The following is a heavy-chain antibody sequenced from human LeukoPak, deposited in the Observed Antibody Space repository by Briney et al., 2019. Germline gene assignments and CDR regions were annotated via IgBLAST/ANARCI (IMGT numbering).Heavy chain of an antibody. CDR3: ARGVRWFGVPTRNDYYYYYMDV. V-gene: IGHV4-38-2*02. CDR2: IYHSGST. CDR1: GYPISSGYY. Sequence: SETLSLTCTVSGYPISSGYYWGWIRQPPGKGLEWIGSIYHSGSTYYNPSLKSRVTISVDTSKNQFSLKLSSVTAADTAVYYCARGVRWFGVPTRNDYYYYYMDVWGKGTTVTVSS. J-gene: IGHJ6*03. D-gene: IGHD3-10*01.